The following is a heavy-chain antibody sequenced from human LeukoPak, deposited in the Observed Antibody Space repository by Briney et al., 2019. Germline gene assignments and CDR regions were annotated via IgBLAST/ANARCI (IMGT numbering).Heavy chain of an antibody. Sequence: GGSLRLSCAASGFTFSSHYMNWVRQASGKGLEWVGRIRSKANSYATAYAASVKGRFTISRDDSKNTAYLQMNSLKTEDTAVYYCTRHDYGQFDYWGQGTLVTVSS. CDR3: TRHDYGQFDY. CDR2: IRSKANSYAT. D-gene: IGHD4-17*01. J-gene: IGHJ4*02. CDR1: GFTFSSHY. V-gene: IGHV3-73*01.